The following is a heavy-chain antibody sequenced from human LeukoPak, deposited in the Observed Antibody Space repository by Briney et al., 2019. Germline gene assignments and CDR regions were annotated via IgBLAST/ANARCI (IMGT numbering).Heavy chain of an antibody. CDR3: ARVPAASTGHDY. J-gene: IGHJ4*02. CDR2: FSYNVHS. Sequence: SETLSLTCTVSGGSVSSSNYYWRWIRQPPGKGLEWVGFFSYNVHSDYNPSLKSRVTISVDTSKNQFSLRLSSVTAADTAIYYCARVPAASTGHDYWGQGTLVTVSS. V-gene: IGHV4-61*01. CDR1: GGSVSSSNYY. D-gene: IGHD6-13*01.